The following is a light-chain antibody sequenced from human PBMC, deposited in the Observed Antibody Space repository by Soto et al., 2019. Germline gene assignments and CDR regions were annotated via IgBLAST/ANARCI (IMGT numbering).Light chain of an antibody. CDR1: SSNIGAGYD. CDR3: QSYDCSLSGVV. Sequence: QSVLTQPPSVSGAPGQRVTISCTGSSSNIGAGYDVHWYQQLPGTAPKLLIYGNSNRPSGVPDRFSGPKSGTSASLAITGLQDEDEADYYCQSYDCSLSGVVFGGGTKLTVL. V-gene: IGLV1-40*01. J-gene: IGLJ2*01. CDR2: GNS.